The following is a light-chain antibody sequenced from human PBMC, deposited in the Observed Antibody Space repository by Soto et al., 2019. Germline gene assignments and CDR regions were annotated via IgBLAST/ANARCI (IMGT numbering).Light chain of an antibody. CDR2: GAS. Sequence: EIVLTQSPGTLSLSPGERATLSCRASQSVSSSYLAWYQQKPGQAPRLLIYGASSMATGIPDRFSGSGSGKDLTLTISRLEPEDFAVYYCQQYGSSPPWTFGQGTKVEIK. J-gene: IGKJ1*01. V-gene: IGKV3-20*01. CDR1: QSVSSSY. CDR3: QQYGSSPPWT.